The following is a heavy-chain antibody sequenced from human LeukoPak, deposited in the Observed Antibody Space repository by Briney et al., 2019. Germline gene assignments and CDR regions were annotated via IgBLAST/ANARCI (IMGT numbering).Heavy chain of an antibody. CDR1: GGSISSSSYY. CDR3: ARTDYGCRRHLDY. V-gene: IGHV4-39*01. CDR2: IYYSGST. J-gene: IGHJ4*02. D-gene: IGHD3-10*01. Sequence: SETLSLTCTVSGGSISSSSYYWGWIRQPPGKGLEWIGSIYYSGSTYYNPSLKSRVTISVDTSKNQFSLKLSSVTAADTAVYYCARTDYGCRRHLDYWGQGTLVTVSS.